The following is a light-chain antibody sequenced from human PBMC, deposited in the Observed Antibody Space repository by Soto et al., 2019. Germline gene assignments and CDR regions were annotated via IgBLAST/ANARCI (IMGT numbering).Light chain of an antibody. Sequence: QSALTQPRSVSGSPGQSVTISCTGTSSDVGAYNYVSWYQQHPGKAPKLMTYDVSKRPSGVPDRFSGSKSGNTASLTISGLQAEDEADYYCCSYADNYSYVFRTGTTVTVL. CDR3: CSYADNYSYV. CDR2: DVS. J-gene: IGLJ1*01. V-gene: IGLV2-11*01. CDR1: SSDVGAYNY.